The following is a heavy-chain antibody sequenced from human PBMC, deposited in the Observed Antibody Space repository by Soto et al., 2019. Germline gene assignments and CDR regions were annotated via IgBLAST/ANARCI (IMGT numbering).Heavy chain of an antibody. Sequence: QVQLVQSGAEVKKPGASVKVSCKASGYTFTSYAIYWVRQAPGQRLEWMGWINAGNGNTKYSQKFQGRVTITRETSASTAYMELSSLRSEDTAVYYCARDMGFGLSDYWGQGTLVTVSS. J-gene: IGHJ4*02. V-gene: IGHV1-3*01. CDR3: ARDMGFGLSDY. D-gene: IGHD3-10*01. CDR2: INAGNGNT. CDR1: GYTFTSYA.